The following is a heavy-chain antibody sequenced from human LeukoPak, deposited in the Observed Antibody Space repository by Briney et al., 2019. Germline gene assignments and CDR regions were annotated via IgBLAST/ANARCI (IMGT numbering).Heavy chain of an antibody. CDR1: GFTFSSCA. CDR3: AKDRYGDYSFAS. Sequence: GGSLRLSCAASGFTFSSCAMNWVRQAPGKGLEWVSSISGSGASTYDADSVKGRFTISRDNSKNTLYLQMNSLRAEDTAIYYCAKDRYGDYSFASWGQGTLVTVSS. D-gene: IGHD4-17*01. CDR2: ISGSGAST. J-gene: IGHJ4*02. V-gene: IGHV3-23*01.